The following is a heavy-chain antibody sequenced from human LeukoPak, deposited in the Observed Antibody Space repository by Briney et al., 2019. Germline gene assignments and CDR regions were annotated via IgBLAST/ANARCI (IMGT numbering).Heavy chain of an antibody. D-gene: IGHD3-22*01. CDR2: IDPKSGDT. V-gene: IGHV1-2*02. CDR1: GYTFTGYY. J-gene: IGHJ4*02. CDR3: ARDPGDSSGYLSQSDY. Sequence: GASVKVSCKTSGYTFTGYYMCWVRLAPGPGLERKGWIDPKSGDTKYAQKFQGRVTMTRDTSISTAYMERSRLISDDTAVYYCARDPGDSSGYLSQSDYWGQGTLVTVSS.